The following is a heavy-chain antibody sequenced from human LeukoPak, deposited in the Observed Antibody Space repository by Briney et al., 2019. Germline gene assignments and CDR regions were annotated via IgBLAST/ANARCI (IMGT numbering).Heavy chain of an antibody. Sequence: MPSETLSLTCTVSGGSISSYYWSWIRQPPGKGLEWIGYIYYSGSTNYNPSLKSRVTISVDTSKNQFSLKLSSVTAADTAVYYCARGHRAAAGYIDYWGQGTLVTVSS. V-gene: IGHV4-59*01. D-gene: IGHD6-13*01. J-gene: IGHJ4*02. CDR2: IYYSGST. CDR1: GGSISSYY. CDR3: ARGHRAAAGYIDY.